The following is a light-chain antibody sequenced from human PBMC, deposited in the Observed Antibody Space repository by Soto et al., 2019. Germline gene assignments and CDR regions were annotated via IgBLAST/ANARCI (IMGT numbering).Light chain of an antibody. V-gene: IGKV1-27*01. J-gene: IGKJ4*01. CDR2: AAS. CDR1: QAVSNY. Sequence: DIQMTQSPSSLSASVGDRVTITCRASQAVSNYFAWYQQKPGKVPKLLIYAASTLQSGVPSRFSGSGSGTDFTLTISSLQPEDVAAYYCQKYSSAPLPFGEGTKVEIK. CDR3: QKYSSAPLP.